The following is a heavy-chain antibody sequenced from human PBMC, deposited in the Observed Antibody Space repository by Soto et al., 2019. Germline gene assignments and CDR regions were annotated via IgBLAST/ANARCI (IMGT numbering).Heavy chain of an antibody. CDR3: ATDGLPYFDY. V-gene: IGHV4-4*07. D-gene: IGHD4-17*01. CDR2: IYTTGST. Sequence: QVQLQESGPGLVKPSETLSLTGTVSGGSISSYYWSWIRLPAGKGLEWIGRIYTTGSTKHNPSLKSRVTISVDTSNNQFSLKLSSVTAADAAVYYCATDGLPYFDYWGQGTLVTVSS. CDR1: GGSISSYY. J-gene: IGHJ4*02.